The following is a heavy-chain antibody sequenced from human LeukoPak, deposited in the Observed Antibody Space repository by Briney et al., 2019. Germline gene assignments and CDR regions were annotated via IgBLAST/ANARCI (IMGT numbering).Heavy chain of an antibody. Sequence: PGGSLRLSCAASGFNFNNYGLHWVRQAPGKGLEWVAVVSYDGSQKYYADSVKGRFTISRENSKNTLYLQMNSLRAEDTAVYYCAKPVYSSSYWGQGTLVTVSS. D-gene: IGHD6-13*01. CDR3: AKPVYSSSY. V-gene: IGHV3-30*18. CDR2: VSYDGSQK. J-gene: IGHJ4*02. CDR1: GFNFNNYG.